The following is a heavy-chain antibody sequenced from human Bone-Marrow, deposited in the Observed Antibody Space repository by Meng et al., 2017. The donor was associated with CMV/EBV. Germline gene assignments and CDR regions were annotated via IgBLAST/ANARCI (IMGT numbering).Heavy chain of an antibody. CDR1: GGTFSSNA. V-gene: IGHV1-69*10. Sequence: SVKGSCKASGGTFSSNAITWVRQAPGQGLEWLGGIIPILGIVNYAQKFQGRVTITADKSTSTAYMELSSLRSEDTAVYYCATELRLLEWLRLFDIWGQGTMVTVSS. D-gene: IGHD3-3*01. CDR3: ATELRLLEWLRLFDI. J-gene: IGHJ3*02. CDR2: IIPILGIV.